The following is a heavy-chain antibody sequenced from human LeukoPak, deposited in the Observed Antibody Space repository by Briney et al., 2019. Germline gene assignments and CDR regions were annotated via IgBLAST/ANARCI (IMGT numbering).Heavy chain of an antibody. V-gene: IGHV4-39*01. CDR2: IYYSGST. Sequence: PSETLSLTCTVSGGSISSSRYYWGWIRQPPGKGLEWIGIIYYSGSTYYNPSLKSRVTISLDTSKNQFSLKLSSVTAADTAVYYCARRDIAARLNWFDPWGQGTLVTVSS. CDR1: GGSISSSRYY. D-gene: IGHD6-6*01. J-gene: IGHJ5*02. CDR3: ARRDIAARLNWFDP.